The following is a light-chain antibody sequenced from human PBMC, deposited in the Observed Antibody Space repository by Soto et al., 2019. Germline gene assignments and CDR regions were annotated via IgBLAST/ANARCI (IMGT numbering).Light chain of an antibody. Sequence: DIQMTQSLSTLSASIGDRVTITCRASQSITTFLAWYQQKPGKAPQILIYDASKLEPGVPSRLSGGGSGTEFTLTISSLQPDDFATYYCQQYSTYPLTFGGGTKVDIK. CDR2: DAS. J-gene: IGKJ4*01. V-gene: IGKV1-5*01. CDR3: QQYSTYPLT. CDR1: QSITTF.